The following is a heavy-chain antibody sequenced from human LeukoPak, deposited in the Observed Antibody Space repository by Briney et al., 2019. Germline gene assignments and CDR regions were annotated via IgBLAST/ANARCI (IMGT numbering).Heavy chain of an antibody. Sequence: SETLSLTCTVSGGSISSYYWSWIRQPPGKGLEWIGYIYYSWGTNYNPSLKSRVTISVDTSKNQFSLKLSSVTAADTAVYYCARLPPRYGSGSYRIYYYYMDVWGKGTTVTVSS. CDR1: GGSISSYY. D-gene: IGHD3-10*01. CDR2: IYYSWGT. J-gene: IGHJ6*03. CDR3: ARLPPRYGSGSYRIYYYYMDV. V-gene: IGHV4-59*08.